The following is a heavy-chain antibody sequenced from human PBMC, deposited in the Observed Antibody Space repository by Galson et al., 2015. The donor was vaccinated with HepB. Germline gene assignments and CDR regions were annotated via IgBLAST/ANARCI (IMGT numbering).Heavy chain of an antibody. J-gene: IGHJ6*02. Sequence: SVKVSCKASGGTFSSYAISWVRQAPGQGLEWMGGIIPIFGTANYAQKFQGRVTITADESTSTAYMELSSLRSEDTAVYYCASTTWIQLWSDPQKYYYYYYGMDVWGQGATVTVSS. V-gene: IGHV1-69*13. CDR3: ASTTWIQLWSDPQKYYYYYYGMDV. CDR2: IIPIFGTA. CDR1: GGTFSSYA. D-gene: IGHD5-18*01.